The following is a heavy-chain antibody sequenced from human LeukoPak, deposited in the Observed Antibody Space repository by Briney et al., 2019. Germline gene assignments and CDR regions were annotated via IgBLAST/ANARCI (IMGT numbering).Heavy chain of an antibody. Sequence: ASVKLSCKTSGYTFTDYDVHRVRQAPGQGLKWMGWINPNSATTNYAQRLQGRVTFTRETSLSVAYMELSGLTSEDAAVYFCARGDFGETNTAFDVWGQGTLVAVSS. V-gene: IGHV1-8*03. CDR3: ARGDFGETNTAFDV. D-gene: IGHD4-17*01. J-gene: IGHJ3*01. CDR1: GYTFTDYD. CDR2: INPNSATT.